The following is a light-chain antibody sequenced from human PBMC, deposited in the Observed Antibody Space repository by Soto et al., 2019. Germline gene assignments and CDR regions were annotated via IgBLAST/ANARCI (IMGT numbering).Light chain of an antibody. CDR1: QHIFYN. J-gene: IGKJ2*01. CDR3: LQYHNLWA. V-gene: IGKV3-15*01. Sequence: IVMTQSPATLSVSPGESATLSCRAGQHIFYNVAWYQHIPGQAPRLLIYRASTRAPGVPARFSGSGSGTEFTLTISSLQPEDFAVYSCLQYHNLWAFGQGTKLEI. CDR2: RAS.